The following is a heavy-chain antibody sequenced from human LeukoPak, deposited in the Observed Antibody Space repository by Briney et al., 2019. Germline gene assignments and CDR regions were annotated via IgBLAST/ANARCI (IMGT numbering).Heavy chain of an antibody. CDR2: ISAYNGNT. D-gene: IGHD3-10*01. J-gene: IGHJ2*01. CDR1: GYTFTGYY. CDR3: ARITMVRGVTFDWYFDL. Sequence: ASVKVSCKASGYTFTGYYMHWVRQAPGQGLEWMGWISAYNGNTKYAQKLQGRVTMTTDTSTSIAHMELRSLRSDDTAVYYCARITMVRGVTFDWYFDLWGRGTLVTVSS. V-gene: IGHV1-18*04.